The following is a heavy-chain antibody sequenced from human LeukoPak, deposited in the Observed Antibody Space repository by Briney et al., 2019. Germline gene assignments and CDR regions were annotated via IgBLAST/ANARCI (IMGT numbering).Heavy chain of an antibody. J-gene: IGHJ4*02. CDR3: ARENIVSTRDFDC. CDR1: GGSFSGYY. CDR2: INHSGST. D-gene: IGHD5/OR15-5a*01. V-gene: IGHV4-34*01. Sequence: SETLSLTCAVYGGSFSGYYWSWIRQPPGKGLEWIGEINHSGSTNYNPSLKSRATISVDTSKNQFSLNLSSVTAADTAVYYCARENIVSTRDFDCWGQGTLVTVSS.